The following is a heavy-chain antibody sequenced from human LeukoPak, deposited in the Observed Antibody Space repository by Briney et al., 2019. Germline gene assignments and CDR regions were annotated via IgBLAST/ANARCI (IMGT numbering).Heavy chain of an antibody. CDR1: GFTFSSYA. J-gene: IGHJ3*02. CDR3: VRELVPQSINSGYDSFHI. V-gene: IGHV3-48*03. CDR2: ISSSDGTT. Sequence: GGSLRLSCAASGFTFSSYAMSWVRQAPGKGLEWVSYISSSDGTTHYADSVKGRFTISRDNAKNSLSLQMNSLSAEDTAVYYCVRELVPQSINSGYDSFHIWGQGTMVTVSS. D-gene: IGHD5-12*01.